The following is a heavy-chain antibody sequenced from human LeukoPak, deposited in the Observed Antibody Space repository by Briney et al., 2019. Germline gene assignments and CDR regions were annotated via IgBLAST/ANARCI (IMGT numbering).Heavy chain of an antibody. CDR3: ASGVYYDSSGHSFEY. J-gene: IGHJ4*02. V-gene: IGHV1-69*13. Sequence: SVKVSCKASGGTFSSYGISWMRQAPGQGLEWMGGIIPIFGTANYAQKFQGRVTITADESTSTAYMELSSLRSEDTAVYYCASGVYYDSSGHSFEYWGQGTLVTVSS. CDR2: IIPIFGTA. CDR1: GGTFSSYG. D-gene: IGHD3-22*01.